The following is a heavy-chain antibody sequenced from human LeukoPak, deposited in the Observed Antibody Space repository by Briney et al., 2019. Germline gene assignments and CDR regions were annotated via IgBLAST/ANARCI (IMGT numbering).Heavy chain of an antibody. J-gene: IGHJ4*02. V-gene: IGHV3-23*01. Sequence: PGRSLRLSCAASGFTFSSYAMSWVRQAPGKGLEWVSAISGSGGSTYYADSVKGRFTISRDNSKNTLYLQMNSLRAEDTAVYYCAKDRGLIVATNLDYWGQGTLVTVSS. CDR1: GFTFSSYA. CDR3: AKDRGLIVATNLDY. CDR2: ISGSGGST. D-gene: IGHD5-12*01.